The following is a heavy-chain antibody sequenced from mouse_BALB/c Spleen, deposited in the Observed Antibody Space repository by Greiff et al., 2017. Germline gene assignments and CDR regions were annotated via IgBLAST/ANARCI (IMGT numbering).Heavy chain of an antibody. J-gene: IGHJ3*01. CDR2: ISYSGST. V-gene: IGHV3-8*02. CDR1: GDSITSGY. Sequence: EVKLVESGPSLVKPSQTLSLTCSVTGDSITSGYWNWIRKFPGNKLEYMGYISYSGSTYYNPSLKSRISITRDTSKNQYYLQLNSVTTEDTATYYCARSGDGYYPFAYWGQGTLVTVSA. D-gene: IGHD2-3*01. CDR3: ARSGDGYYPFAY.